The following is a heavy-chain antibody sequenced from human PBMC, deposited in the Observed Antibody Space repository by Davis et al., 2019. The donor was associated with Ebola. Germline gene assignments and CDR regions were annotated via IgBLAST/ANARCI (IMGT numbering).Heavy chain of an antibody. CDR1: GASISNGAYY. D-gene: IGHD1-26*01. J-gene: IGHJ4*02. CDR2: IYNSGRA. CDR3: ARIVGVTREFDS. V-gene: IGHV4-31*03. Sequence: MPSETLSPTCTLPGASISNGAYYWSWIRQHPGKGLEWTGYIYNSGRAYYNPSLKSRVIISTDTSKNQYSLRLSSVTAADTAMYYCARIVGVTREFDSWGQGTLVTVSS.